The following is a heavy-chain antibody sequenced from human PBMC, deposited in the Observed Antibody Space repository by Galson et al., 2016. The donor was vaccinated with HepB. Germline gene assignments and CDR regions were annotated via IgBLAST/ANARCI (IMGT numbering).Heavy chain of an antibody. CDR1: GYHFLNYG. D-gene: IGHD6-13*01. CDR3: ARDVLAAAGYFDY. J-gene: IGHJ4*02. CDR2: ISTYNGNR. Sequence: SVKVSCKASGYHFLNYGISWVRQAPGQGLEWMGWISTYNGNRKSAQKVQDRVTMTTDTSTGTAYMELSSLRSEDTAVYYCARDVLAAAGYFDYWGQGTLVTVSS. V-gene: IGHV1-18*01.